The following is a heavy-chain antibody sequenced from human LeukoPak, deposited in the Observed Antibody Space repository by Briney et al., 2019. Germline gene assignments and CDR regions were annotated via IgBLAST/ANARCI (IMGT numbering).Heavy chain of an antibody. V-gene: IGHV1-2*04. J-gene: IGHJ6*02. CDR1: GYTFTGYY. Sequence: ASVKVSCKASGYTFTGYYMHWVRQAPGQGLEWMGWIIPNSGGTNYAQKFQGWVTMTRDTSISTAYMELSRLRSDDTAVYYCASNSGYDPYYYYYYGMDVWGQGTTVTVSS. CDR2: IIPNSGGT. D-gene: IGHD5-12*01. CDR3: ASNSGYDPYYYYYYGMDV.